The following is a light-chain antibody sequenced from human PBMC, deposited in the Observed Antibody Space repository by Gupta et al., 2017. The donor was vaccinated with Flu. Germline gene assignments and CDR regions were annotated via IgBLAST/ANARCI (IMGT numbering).Light chain of an antibody. CDR3: QQYNDWPV. CDR2: ATS. CDR1: QSVSSN. V-gene: IGKV3-15*01. J-gene: IGKJ2*01. Sequence: EIVMTQSPATLSVSPGERATLSCRASQSVSSNLAWYQQQPGQAPRLLIHATSTRATGIPARFSGSGSETEFTLTITSLQSEDFAFYYCQQYNDWPVFGQGTKLEI.